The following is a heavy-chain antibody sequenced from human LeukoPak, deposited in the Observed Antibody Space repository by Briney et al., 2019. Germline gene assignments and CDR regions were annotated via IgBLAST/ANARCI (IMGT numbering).Heavy chain of an antibody. CDR3: ATLGGWSPRYYFDY. J-gene: IGHJ4*02. CDR1: GYSISSGYY. CDR2: IYHSGST. D-gene: IGHD2-15*01. V-gene: IGHV4-38-2*02. Sequence: PSETLSLTCTVSGYSISSGYYWGWIRQPPGKGLEWIGSIYHSGSTYYNPSLKSRVTISVDTSKNQFSLKLSSVTAADTAVYYCATLGGWSPRYYFDYWGQGTLVTVSS.